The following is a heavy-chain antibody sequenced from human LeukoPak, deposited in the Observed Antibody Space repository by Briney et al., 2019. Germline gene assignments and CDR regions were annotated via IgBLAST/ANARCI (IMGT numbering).Heavy chain of an antibody. V-gene: IGHV3-21*01. D-gene: IGHD3-10*01. CDR2: ISSSSSYI. CDR1: GFTFSSHS. Sequence: PGGSLRLSCVASGFTFSSHSMNWVRPAPGKGLEWVSSISSSSSYIYYADSVKGRFSISRDNAKNSLYLQMNSLRAEDTAVYYCARSWLVYYGYYGMDVWGQGTTVTVSS. J-gene: IGHJ6*02. CDR3: ARSWLVYYGYYGMDV.